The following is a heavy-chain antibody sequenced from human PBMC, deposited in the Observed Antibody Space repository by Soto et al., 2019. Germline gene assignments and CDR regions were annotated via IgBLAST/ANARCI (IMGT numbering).Heavy chain of an antibody. D-gene: IGHD3-16*01. CDR2: IVDFDDDI. CDR1: GYTFTDYG. CDR3: ARDYDRWGEDSFDP. V-gene: IGHV1-18*01. Sequence: QVQLVQSGAEMKKPGASVKVSCKASGYTFTDYGISWVRQAPGQGLEWMGWIVDFDDDINFAQKFQGRVTLTTDTSTSTAYMELRSLTSDDAAIYYCARDYDRWGEDSFDPWGQGTLVTVSS. J-gene: IGHJ5*02.